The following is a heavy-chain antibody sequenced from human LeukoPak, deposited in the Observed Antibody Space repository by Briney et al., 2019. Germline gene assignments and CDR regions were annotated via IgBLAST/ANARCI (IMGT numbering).Heavy chain of an antibody. Sequence: SETLSLTCTVCGGSISSGSYYWSWIRQPAGKGLEWIGRIYTSGSTNYNPSLKSRVTISVDTSKNQFSLKLSSVTAADTAVYYCARVRGYGVFDYWGQGTLVTVSS. V-gene: IGHV4-61*02. CDR2: IYTSGST. CDR1: GGSISSGSYY. D-gene: IGHD4-17*01. J-gene: IGHJ4*02. CDR3: ARVRGYGVFDY.